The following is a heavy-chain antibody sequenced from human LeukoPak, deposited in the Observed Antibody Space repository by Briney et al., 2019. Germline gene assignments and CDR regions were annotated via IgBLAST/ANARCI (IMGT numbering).Heavy chain of an antibody. CDR2: ISYDGSNK. CDR3: ARATEYYYYYYMDV. Sequence: GGSLRLSCAASGFTFSSYAMHWVRQAPGKGLEWVAVISYDGSNKYYADSVKGRFTISRDNAKNSLYLQMNSLKTEDTAVYYCARATEYYYYYYMDVWGKGTTVTVSS. CDR1: GFTFSSYA. V-gene: IGHV3-30*04. J-gene: IGHJ6*03.